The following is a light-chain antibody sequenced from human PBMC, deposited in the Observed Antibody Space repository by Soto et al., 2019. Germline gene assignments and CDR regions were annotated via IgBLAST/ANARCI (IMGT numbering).Light chain of an antibody. J-gene: IGLJ1*01. V-gene: IGLV1-44*01. Sequence: QSVLTQPPSASGTPGQTVTISCSGGSSNIGGYTVNSYQQLPGTTPRLLIYDKNRRPSGVPDRLSCSNYGTSASLAIIGLHYEDDEDYYCASWDDSLNSCVFGTGTKLTVL. CDR2: DKN. CDR1: SSNIGGYT. CDR3: ASWDDSLNSCV.